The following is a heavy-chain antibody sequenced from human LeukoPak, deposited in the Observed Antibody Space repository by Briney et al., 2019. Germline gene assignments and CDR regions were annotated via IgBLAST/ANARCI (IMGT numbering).Heavy chain of an antibody. Sequence: GGSLRLSCVASGFSFGSYAMSWVRQAPGKGLQWVSQISGTGGATWYAGFARDRFTISRDNSKKTLYLQMSGLRVEDTAMYYCVKDPRDTYGTNWFVSWGQGALLIVSS. J-gene: IGHJ5*01. D-gene: IGHD2-21*01. CDR3: VKDPRDTYGTNWFVS. V-gene: IGHV3-23*01. CDR2: ISGTGGAT. CDR1: GFSFGSYA.